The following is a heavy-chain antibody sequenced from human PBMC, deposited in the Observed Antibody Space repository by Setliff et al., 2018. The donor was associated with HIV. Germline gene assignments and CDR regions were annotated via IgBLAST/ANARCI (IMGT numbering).Heavy chain of an antibody. V-gene: IGHV3-48*04. CDR2: ISSSGTTT. CDR1: GFTFSTYA. CDR3: AAQGVL. Sequence: GGSLRLSCVASGFTFSTYAINWVRLAPGKGLEWLSYISSSGTTTYYADSVKGRFTISRDNAKNSVLLQMNSLRVEDTAVYFCAAQGVLWGQGTQVTVSS. J-gene: IGHJ4*02.